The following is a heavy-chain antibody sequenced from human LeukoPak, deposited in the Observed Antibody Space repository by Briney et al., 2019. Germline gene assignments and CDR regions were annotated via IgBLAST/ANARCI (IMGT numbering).Heavy chain of an antibody. CDR3: ARQYDSYFYYYLDL. CDR2: LYHPDST. D-gene: IGHD2-2*01. Sequence: SETLSLTCGVSGYPINNAYYWVWIRQPPGRGLEWIGSLYHPDSTYYNPSLKSRVTMSVDTSRNQFSLRLSFVTAADTAVYYCARQYDSYFYYYLDLWGTGTTVTVSS. J-gene: IGHJ6*03. V-gene: IGHV4-38-2*01. CDR1: GYPINNAYY.